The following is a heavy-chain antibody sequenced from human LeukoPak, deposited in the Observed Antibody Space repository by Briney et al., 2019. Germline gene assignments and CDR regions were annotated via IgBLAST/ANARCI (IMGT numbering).Heavy chain of an antibody. CDR1: GYTFTNYG. Sequence: GASMKVSCKTSGYTFTNYGIIWVRQAPGQGLEWMGWISAYNGNTNYAQKLQGRVTMTTDTSTSTAYMELRSLRSDDTAVYYCARDMLAVPSNWFDPWGQGTLVTVSS. CDR3: ARDMLAVPSNWFDP. V-gene: IGHV1-18*01. D-gene: IGHD2-8*01. J-gene: IGHJ5*02. CDR2: ISAYNGNT.